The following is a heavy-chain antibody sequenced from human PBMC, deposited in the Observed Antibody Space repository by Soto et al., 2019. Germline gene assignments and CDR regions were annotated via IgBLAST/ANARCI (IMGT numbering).Heavy chain of an antibody. CDR1: GFTFTSSA. J-gene: IGHJ6*02. D-gene: IGHD3-3*01. CDR2: IVVGSGNT. V-gene: IGHV1-58*01. Sequence: ASVKVSCKASGFTFTSSAVQWVRQARGQRLEWIGWIVVGSGNTNYAQKFQERVTITRDMSTSTAYMELSSLRSEDTAVYYCAAGGHYDFWSGYYGGDYYGMDVWGQGTTVTVSS. CDR3: AAGGHYDFWSGYYGGDYYGMDV.